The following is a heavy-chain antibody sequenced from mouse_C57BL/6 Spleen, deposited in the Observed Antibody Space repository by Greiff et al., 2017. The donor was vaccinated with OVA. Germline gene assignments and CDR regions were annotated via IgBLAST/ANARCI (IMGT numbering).Heavy chain of an antibody. D-gene: IGHD2-4*01. V-gene: IGHV1-55*01. CDR3: ASGYYDYDGNYYAMDY. CDR1: GYTFTSYW. J-gene: IGHJ4*01. Sequence: VQLQQPGAELVKPGASVKMSCKASGYTFTSYWITWVKQRPGQGLEWIGDIYPGSGSTNYNEKFKSKATLTVDTSSSTAYMQLSSLTSEDSAVYYCASGYYDYDGNYYAMDYWGQGTSVTVSS. CDR2: IYPGSGST.